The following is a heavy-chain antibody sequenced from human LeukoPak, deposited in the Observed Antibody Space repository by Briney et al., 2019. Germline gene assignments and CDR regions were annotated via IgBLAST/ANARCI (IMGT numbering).Heavy chain of an antibody. V-gene: IGHV3-33*01. CDR1: GFTFSTLG. Sequence: GGALRLSCATAGFTFSTLGIPWVRQTPGKGLEWAAAIQSDGSKQYYGDSVKGRFTISRDSSKNTVYMQMNSLRDEDTAVYYCARDVDTSSHSSQLDPWGQGTLVTVSS. J-gene: IGHJ5*02. CDR3: ARDVDTSSHSSQLDP. CDR2: IQSDGSKQ. D-gene: IGHD5-18*01.